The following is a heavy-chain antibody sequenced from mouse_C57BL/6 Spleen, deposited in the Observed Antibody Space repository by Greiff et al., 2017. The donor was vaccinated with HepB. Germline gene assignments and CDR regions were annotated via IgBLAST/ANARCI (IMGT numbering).Heavy chain of an antibody. V-gene: IGHV2-9-1*01. D-gene: IGHD1-1*01. Sequence: VQLQQSGPGLVAPSQSLSITCTVSGFSLTSYAISWVRQPPGKGLEWLGVIWTGGGTNYNSALKSRLSISKDNSKSQVFLKMNSLQTDDTARYYCARNHYYGSSYWYFDVWGTGTTVTVSS. CDR3: ARNHYYGSSYWYFDV. CDR1: GFSLTSYA. CDR2: IWTGGGT. J-gene: IGHJ1*03.